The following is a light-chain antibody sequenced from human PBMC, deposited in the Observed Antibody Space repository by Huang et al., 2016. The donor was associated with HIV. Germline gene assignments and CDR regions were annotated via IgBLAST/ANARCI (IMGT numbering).Light chain of an antibody. CDR1: QSVSSY. CDR3: QQRSNWLLT. V-gene: IGKV3-11*01. J-gene: IGKJ4*01. CDR2: DAS. Sequence: EIVLIQSPATLSLSPVERATLSCRASQSVSSYLAWYQQKPGQAPRLLIYDASNRATGIPARFSGTRSGTDFILTISSLEPEDFAVYYCQQRSNWLLTFGGGTKVEIK.